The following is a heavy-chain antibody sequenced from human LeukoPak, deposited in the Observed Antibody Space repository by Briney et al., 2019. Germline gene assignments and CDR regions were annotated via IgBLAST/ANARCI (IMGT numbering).Heavy chain of an antibody. CDR3: ARDPYSGNYGAYYYYYMDV. D-gene: IGHD1-26*01. Sequence: GGSLRLSCAASGFSFSTYNMNWVRQAPGQRLEWVSSITSGSSYIYYADSVKGRFTISRDDAKSSLYLQMDSLRAEDTAVYYCARDPYSGNYGAYYYYYMDVWGKGTTVTISS. CDR2: ITSGSSYI. V-gene: IGHV3-21*01. CDR1: GFSFSTYN. J-gene: IGHJ6*03.